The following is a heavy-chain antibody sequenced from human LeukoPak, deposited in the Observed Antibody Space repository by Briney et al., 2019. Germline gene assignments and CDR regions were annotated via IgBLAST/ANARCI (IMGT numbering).Heavy chain of an antibody. CDR1: GGSISSSSYY. D-gene: IGHD1-26*01. CDR3: ARRRLYSGSHFDY. Sequence: PSETLSLTCTVSGGSISSSSYYWGWIRQPPGKGLEWIGSIYYSGSTYYNPSLKSRVTISVDTSKNQFSLKLSSVTAADTAVYYCARRRLYSGSHFDYWGQGTLVTVSS. CDR2: IYYSGST. J-gene: IGHJ4*02. V-gene: IGHV4-39*01.